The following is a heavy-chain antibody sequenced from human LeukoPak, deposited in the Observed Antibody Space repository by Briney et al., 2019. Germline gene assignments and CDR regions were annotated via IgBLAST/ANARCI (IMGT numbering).Heavy chain of an antibody. Sequence: GGSLRLSCAASGFTFSSYGMHWVRQAPGKGLEWVAVISYDGSNKYYTDSVKGRFTISRDNSKNTLYLQMNSLRAEDTAVYYCAKGGYSGPNYYYYYYMDVWGKGTTVTVSS. D-gene: IGHD6-13*01. J-gene: IGHJ6*03. CDR1: GFTFSSYG. V-gene: IGHV3-30*18. CDR2: ISYDGSNK. CDR3: AKGGYSGPNYYYYYYMDV.